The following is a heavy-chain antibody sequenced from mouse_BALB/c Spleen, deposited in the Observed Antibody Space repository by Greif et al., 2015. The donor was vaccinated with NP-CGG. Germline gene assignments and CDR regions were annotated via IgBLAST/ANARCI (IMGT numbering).Heavy chain of an antibody. CDR1: GYTFTDYY. D-gene: IGHD4-1*01. Sequence: VQLVESGPELVKPGASVKISCKASGYTFTDYYINWVKQKPGQGLEWIGWIYPGSGNTKYNEKFKGKATLTVDTSSSTAYMQLSSLTSEGTAVYFCARRTGTEAMDYWGQGTSVTVSS. CDR2: IYPGSGNT. J-gene: IGHJ4*01. CDR3: ARRTGTEAMDY. V-gene: IGHV1-84*02.